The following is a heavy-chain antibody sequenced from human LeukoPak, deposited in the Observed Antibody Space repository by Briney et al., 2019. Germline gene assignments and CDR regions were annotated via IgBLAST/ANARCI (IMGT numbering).Heavy chain of an antibody. CDR2: ISGGGVTT. J-gene: IGHJ6*02. Sequence: PGGSLRLSCAASGFTLSSYAMSWVRQAPGKGLEWVSGISGGGVTTYYADSVKGRFTISRDNSKNTLYLQMNSLRADDTAIYYCARNQQLGGHSYYYYGMDVWGQGTTVTVSS. V-gene: IGHV3-23*01. CDR1: GFTLSSYA. D-gene: IGHD3-16*01. CDR3: ARNQQLGGHSYYYYGMDV.